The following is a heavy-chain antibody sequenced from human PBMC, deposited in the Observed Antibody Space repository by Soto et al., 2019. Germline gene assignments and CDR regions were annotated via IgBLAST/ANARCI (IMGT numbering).Heavy chain of an antibody. CDR3: ARGGGRTGTSTPGIAAEGPNDY. V-gene: IGHV4-34*01. J-gene: IGHJ4*02. CDR1: GGSFSGYY. D-gene: IGHD6-13*01. CDR2: INHSGST. Sequence: SETLSLTCAVYGGSFSGYYWSWIRQPPGKGLEWIGEINHSGSTNYNPSLKSRVTISVDTSKNQFSLKLSSVTAADTAVYYCARGGGRTGTSTPGIAAEGPNDYWGQGTLVTVSS.